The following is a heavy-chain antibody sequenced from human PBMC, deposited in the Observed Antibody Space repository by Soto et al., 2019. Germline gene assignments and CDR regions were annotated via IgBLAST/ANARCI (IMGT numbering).Heavy chain of an antibody. J-gene: IGHJ4*02. V-gene: IGHV4-59*01. D-gene: IGHD3-16*02. CDR1: GDSIKHYY. Sequence: LFLTCTVSGDSIKHYYWSWIRQPPGKRLEWIGYIYYTGSTTYNPSLESRVTMSLDTSKNQFYLKLRSVDAADTSVYYCAKYRRTEEEGFTLDXWGRGTLVTVSX. CDR3: AKYRRTEEEGFTLDX. CDR2: IYYTGST.